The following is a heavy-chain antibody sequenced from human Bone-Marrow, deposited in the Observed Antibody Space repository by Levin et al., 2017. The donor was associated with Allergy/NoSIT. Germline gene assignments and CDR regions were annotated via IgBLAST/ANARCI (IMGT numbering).Heavy chain of an antibody. Sequence: PGGSLRLSCGASGFAFSDFAMHWVRQAPGKGLDWVAVIWFNGINQYYADSVEGRFTISRDNSKNTLYLQMNNLRAEDTAMYYCAKDGGDHHDTTSRFDHWGQGTQVTVSS. J-gene: IGHJ4*02. CDR3: AKDGGDHHDTTSRFDH. V-gene: IGHV3-33*06. CDR2: IWFNGINQ. CDR1: GFAFSDFA. D-gene: IGHD3-10*01.